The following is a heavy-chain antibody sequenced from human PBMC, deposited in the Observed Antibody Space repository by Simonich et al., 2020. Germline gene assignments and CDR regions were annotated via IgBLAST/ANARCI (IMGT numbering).Heavy chain of an antibody. D-gene: IGHD6-13*01. Sequence: QVQLVQSGAEVKKPGASVTVSCKASGYTFTGYYMHWVRQAPVQGLEWMGWINPNRGGTNYAQKFQGRVTMTRDTSISTAYMELSRLRSDDTAVYYCARSHIAAAGTGYFQHWGQGTLVTVSS. CDR1: GYTFTGYY. CDR3: ARSHIAAAGTGYFQH. CDR2: INPNRGGT. J-gene: IGHJ1*01. V-gene: IGHV1-2*02.